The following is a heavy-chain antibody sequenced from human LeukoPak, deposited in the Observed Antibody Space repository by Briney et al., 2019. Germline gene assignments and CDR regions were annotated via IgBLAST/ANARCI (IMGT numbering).Heavy chain of an antibody. CDR1: GGSISSYY. Sequence: PSETLSLTCTVSGGSISSYYWSWVRQPPGKGLEWIGNIFYSGSTYYSPSLKSRVTISLDTSRNQFSLKLNSVTAADTAVYYCAKSNGYGLVDIWGQGTMVTVSS. CDR3: AKSNGYGLVDI. J-gene: IGHJ3*02. D-gene: IGHD3-10*01. V-gene: IGHV4-59*12. CDR2: IFYSGST.